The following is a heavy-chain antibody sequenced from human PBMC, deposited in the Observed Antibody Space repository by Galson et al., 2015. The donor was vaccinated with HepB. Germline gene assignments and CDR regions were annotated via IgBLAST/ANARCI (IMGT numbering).Heavy chain of an antibody. Sequence: SLRLSCAASGFTFSSYAMSWVRQAPGKGLEWVSAISGSGGSTYYADSVKGRFTISRDNSKNTLYLQMNSLRAEDTAVYYCAKVPRSFSIAVAGSNWFDPWGQGTLVTVSS. CDR1: GFTFSSYA. CDR3: AKVPRSFSIAVAGSNWFDP. D-gene: IGHD6-19*01. J-gene: IGHJ5*02. CDR2: ISGSGGST. V-gene: IGHV3-23*01.